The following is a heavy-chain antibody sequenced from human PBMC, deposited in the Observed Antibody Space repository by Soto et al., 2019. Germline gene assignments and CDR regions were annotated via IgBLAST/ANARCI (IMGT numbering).Heavy chain of an antibody. J-gene: IGHJ5*02. Sequence: GASVKVSCKASGGTFSSYAISWVRQAPGQGLEWMGGIIPNFGKTNYAQKFQGRVTITTDTSTSTAYMELRSLRSDDTAVYYCARDGSPYGSGSYNWLDPWGQGTLVTVSS. CDR3: ARDGSPYGSGSYNWLDP. V-gene: IGHV1-69*05. D-gene: IGHD3-10*01. CDR2: IIPNFGKT. CDR1: GGTFSSYA.